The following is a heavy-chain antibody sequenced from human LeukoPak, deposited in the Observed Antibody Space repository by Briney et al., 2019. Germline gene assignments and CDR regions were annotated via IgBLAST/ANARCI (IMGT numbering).Heavy chain of an antibody. CDR1: GYTFTSYG. J-gene: IGHJ6*03. V-gene: IGHV1-18*01. CDR3: ARAKTGYSSGWYGVYYYMDV. CDR2: ISAYNGNT. D-gene: IGHD6-19*01. Sequence: ASVKVSCKASGYTFTSYGISWVRQAPGQGLEWMGWISAYNGNTNYAQKLQGRVTMTTDKSTSTAYMELSSLRSEDTAVYYCARAKTGYSSGWYGVYYYMDVWGKGTTVTVSS.